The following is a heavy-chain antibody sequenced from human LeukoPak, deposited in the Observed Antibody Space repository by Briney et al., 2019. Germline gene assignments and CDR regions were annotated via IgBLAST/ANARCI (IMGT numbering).Heavy chain of an antibody. J-gene: IGHJ4*02. CDR3: ARGGSGSYFVHFDY. V-gene: IGHV1-18*01. Sequence: ASVKVSCKASGYTFSTYYVHWVRQAPGQGLEWMGWISAYNGNTNYAQKLQGRVTMTTDTSTSTAYMELRSLRSDDTAVYYCARGGSGSYFVHFDYWGQGTLVTVSS. CDR2: ISAYNGNT. D-gene: IGHD1-26*01. CDR1: GYTFSTYY.